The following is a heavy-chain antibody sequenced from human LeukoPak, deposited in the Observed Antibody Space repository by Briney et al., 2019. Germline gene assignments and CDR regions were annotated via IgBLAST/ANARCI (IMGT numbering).Heavy chain of an antibody. CDR2: ISSSGSTI. Sequence: PGGSLRLSCAASGFTFSDYYVSWIRQAPGKGLEWVSYISSSGSTIYYADSVKGRFTISRDNAKNSLYLQMNSLRAEDTAVYYCARDAVPAATNWFDPWGQGTLVTVSS. J-gene: IGHJ5*02. CDR3: ARDAVPAATNWFDP. D-gene: IGHD2-2*01. CDR1: GFTFSDYY. V-gene: IGHV3-11*01.